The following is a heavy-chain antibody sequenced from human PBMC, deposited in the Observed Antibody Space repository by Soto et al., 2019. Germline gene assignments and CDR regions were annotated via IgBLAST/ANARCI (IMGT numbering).Heavy chain of an antibody. Sequence: ASVKVSCKASGYTFTSYAMHWVRQAPGQRLEWTGWINAGNGNTKYSQRFQGRVTITRDTSASTAYMELSSLRSEDTAVYYCAAEYSSGWYGMDVWGQGTTVTVSS. CDR2: INAGNGNT. CDR3: AAEYSSGWYGMDV. V-gene: IGHV1-3*01. D-gene: IGHD6-19*01. CDR1: GYTFTSYA. J-gene: IGHJ6*02.